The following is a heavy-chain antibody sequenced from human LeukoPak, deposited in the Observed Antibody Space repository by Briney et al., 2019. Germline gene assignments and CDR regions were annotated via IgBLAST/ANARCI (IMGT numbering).Heavy chain of an antibody. J-gene: IGHJ4*02. D-gene: IGHD1-26*01. Sequence: GGSLRLSCAASGFTFSDYYMSWIRQAPGKGLEWVSYISSSGSTIYYADSVRGRFTISRDNTKNSLFLQMNSLRAEDTAVYYCARGIVGATLFDYWGQGTLVTVSS. CDR1: GFTFSDYY. CDR2: ISSSGSTI. V-gene: IGHV3-11*04. CDR3: ARGIVGATLFDY.